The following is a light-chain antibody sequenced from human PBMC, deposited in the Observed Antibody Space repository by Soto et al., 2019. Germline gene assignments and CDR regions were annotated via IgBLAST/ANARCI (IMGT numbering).Light chain of an antibody. CDR3: QQYNHWPPVT. CDR2: DAA. Sequence: MVMPQSPGTLSVSPGESATLSCRASQSIYSNLAWYQQKPGQAPRLLLYDAATRATGIPARCSGSGSGTKFTLTISSLQSEDFAVYYCQQYNHWPPVTFGGGTKVDIK. V-gene: IGKV3-15*01. J-gene: IGKJ4*01. CDR1: QSIYSN.